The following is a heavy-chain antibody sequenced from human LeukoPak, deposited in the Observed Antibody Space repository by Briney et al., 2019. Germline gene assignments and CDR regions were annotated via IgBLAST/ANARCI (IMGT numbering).Heavy chain of an antibody. Sequence: QPGRSLRLSCAASGFTFSNYGMHWVRQAPGKGLEWVAVIWYDGSNKYYADSVKGRFTISRDNAKNSLYLQMHSLRADDTAVYYCARGGSYYLYWGQGTLVTVSS. CDR1: GFTFSNYG. V-gene: IGHV3-33*01. J-gene: IGHJ4*02. CDR2: IWYDGSNK. D-gene: IGHD1-26*01. CDR3: ARGGSYYLY.